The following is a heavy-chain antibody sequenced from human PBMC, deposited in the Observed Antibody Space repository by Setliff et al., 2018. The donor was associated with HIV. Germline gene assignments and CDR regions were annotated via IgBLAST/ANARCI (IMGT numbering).Heavy chain of an antibody. CDR2: VYHSGTT. J-gene: IGHJ4*02. CDR1: GYSISTAYY. D-gene: IGHD3-3*01. CDR3: MRGRSITIFGVAYFDF. V-gene: IGHV4-38-2*01. Sequence: NPSETLSLTCAVSGYSISTAYYWGWIRQPPGKGLEWIGSVYHSGTTYYNPSLKSRVTISVDMSNNQLSLKVTSVTAADTAVYYCMRGRSITIFGVAYFDFWGQGTQVTVS.